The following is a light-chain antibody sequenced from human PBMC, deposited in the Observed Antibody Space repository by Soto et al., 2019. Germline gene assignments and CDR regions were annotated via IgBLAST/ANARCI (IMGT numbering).Light chain of an antibody. CDR2: GAS. J-gene: IGKJ5*01. CDR3: QQYGSSLIT. V-gene: IGKV3-20*01. CDR1: QSVSGSY. Sequence: ESVLTQSPGTLSLSPGERATLSCRASQSVSGSYLAWYQQKPGQAPRLLIYGASSRATGIPDRFSGSGSGTDFTLTISRLEPEDFAVYYCQQYGSSLITFGQGTRLE.